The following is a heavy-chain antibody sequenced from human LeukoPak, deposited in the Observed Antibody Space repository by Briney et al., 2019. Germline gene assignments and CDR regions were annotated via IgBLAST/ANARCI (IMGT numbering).Heavy chain of an antibody. V-gene: IGHV3-66*01. Sequence: GGSPRLSCAAPGFTVSSNYMSWVRQAPGKGLEWVSVIYSGGSTYYADSVKGRFTISRDNSKNTLYLQMNSLRAEDTAVYYCARGLQGYYYYYGMDVWGQGTTVTVSS. J-gene: IGHJ6*02. CDR2: IYSGGST. CDR1: GFTVSSNY. CDR3: ARGLQGYYYYYGMDV.